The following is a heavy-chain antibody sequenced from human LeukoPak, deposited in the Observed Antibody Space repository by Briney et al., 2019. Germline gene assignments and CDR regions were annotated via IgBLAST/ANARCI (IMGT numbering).Heavy chain of an antibody. CDR1: GFTFSSYS. D-gene: IGHD2-2*01. V-gene: IGHV3-21*01. J-gene: IGHJ4*02. Sequence: GGSLRLSCAASGFTFSSYSMNWVRQAPGKGLEWVSSISSSSSYIYYADSVKGRFTISRDNAKNSLYLQMNSLRAEDTAVYYCARDRGVVPAAAEPFDYWGQGTLFTVSS. CDR3: ARDRGVVPAAAEPFDY. CDR2: ISSSSSYI.